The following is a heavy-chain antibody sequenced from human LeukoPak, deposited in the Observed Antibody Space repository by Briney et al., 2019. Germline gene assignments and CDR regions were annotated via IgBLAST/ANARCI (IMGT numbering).Heavy chain of an antibody. CDR2: IIPIFGTA. J-gene: IGHJ4*02. CDR1: GGTFSSYA. CDR3: ARDQRSWYSPYFDY. V-gene: IGHV1-69*05. Sequence: SAKVSCKASGGTFSSYAISWVRQAPGQGLEWMGRIIPIFGTAEYAQKFQGRVTITTDESTSTAYMELSSLRSEDTSVYYCARDQRSWYSPYFDYWGQGTLVTVSS. D-gene: IGHD6-13*01.